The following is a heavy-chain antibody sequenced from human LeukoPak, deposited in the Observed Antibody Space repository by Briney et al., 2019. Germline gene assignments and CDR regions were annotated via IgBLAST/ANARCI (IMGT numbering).Heavy chain of an antibody. CDR3: ARGRYGWLPFDY. D-gene: IGHD3-16*01. Sequence: SETLSLTCTVSGGSISRYYWSWIRQPPGKGLEWIGYIYYSGSTNYNPSLKSRVTISVDTSKNQFTLKLSSVTAADTAVYYCARGRYGWLPFDYWGQGTLVTVS. CDR1: GGSISRYY. V-gene: IGHV4-59*01. CDR2: IYYSGST. J-gene: IGHJ4*02.